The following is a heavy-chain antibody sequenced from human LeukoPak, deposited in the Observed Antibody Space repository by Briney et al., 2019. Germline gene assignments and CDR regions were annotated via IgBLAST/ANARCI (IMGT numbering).Heavy chain of an antibody. D-gene: IGHD2-2*01. CDR2: INHSGST. V-gene: IGHV4-34*01. J-gene: IGHJ6*02. CDR3: ARGGKRNRNCSSTSCYVPYYYGMDV. Sequence: SETLSLTCAVYGGSFSGYYWSWIRQPPGKGLEWIGEINHSGSTNYSPSLKSRVTISVDTSKNQFSLKLSSVTAADTAVYYCARGGKRNRNCSSTSCYVPYYYGMDVWGQGTTVTVSS. CDR1: GGSFSGYY.